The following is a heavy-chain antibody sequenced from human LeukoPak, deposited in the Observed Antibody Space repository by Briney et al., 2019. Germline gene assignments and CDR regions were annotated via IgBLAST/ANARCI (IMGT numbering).Heavy chain of an antibody. CDR2: ISSSGDTM. J-gene: IGHJ4*02. CDR1: GFTFSDFQ. Sequence: GGSLRLSCAASGFTFSDFQMSWIRQAPGKGLECISYISSSGDTMYYADSVKGRFTISRDNAKNSLYLQLNSLRAEDTAVYYCARLKRRPAYFDYWGQGTLVTVSS. CDR3: ARLKRRPAYFDY. V-gene: IGHV3-11*01.